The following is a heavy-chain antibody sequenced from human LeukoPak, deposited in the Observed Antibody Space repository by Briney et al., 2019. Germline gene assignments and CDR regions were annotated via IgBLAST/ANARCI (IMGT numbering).Heavy chain of an antibody. CDR2: IYYSGST. V-gene: IGHV4-39*01. CDR1: GGSISSSSYY. J-gene: IGHJ5*02. D-gene: IGHD3-10*01. CDR3: ARHLEIGEFPNWFDP. Sequence: SETLSLTCTVSGGSISSSSYYWGWIRQPPGKGLEWIGSIYYSGSTYYNPSLKSRVTISVDTSKNQFSLKLSSVTAADTAVYYCARHLEIGEFPNWFDPWGQGTLVTVSS.